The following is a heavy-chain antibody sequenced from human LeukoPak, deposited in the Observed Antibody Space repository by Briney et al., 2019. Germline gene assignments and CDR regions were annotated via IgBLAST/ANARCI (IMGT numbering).Heavy chain of an antibody. CDR2: IRYDGSNK. CDR1: GFTFSSYG. J-gene: IGHJ4*02. Sequence: GGSLRLSCAASGFTFSSYGMHWVRQAPGKGLEWVAFIRYDGSNKYYADSVKGRFTISRDNSKNTLYLQMNSLRAEDTAVYCCAKLGPTMVREGEGFDYWGQGTLVTVSS. D-gene: IGHD3-10*01. CDR3: AKLGPTMVREGEGFDY. V-gene: IGHV3-30*02.